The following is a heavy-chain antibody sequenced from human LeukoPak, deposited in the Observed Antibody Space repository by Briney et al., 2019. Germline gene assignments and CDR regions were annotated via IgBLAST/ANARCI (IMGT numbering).Heavy chain of an antibody. D-gene: IGHD6-19*01. Sequence: EASVKVSCKASGYTLTSYDINWVRQATGQGLEWMGWMNPNSGNTGYAQKFQGRVTMTRNTSISTAYMELSSLRSEDTAVYYCARGQGVAGRRGDAAFDIWGQGTMVTVSS. CDR1: GYTLTSYD. CDR2: MNPNSGNT. CDR3: ARGQGVAGRRGDAAFDI. J-gene: IGHJ3*02. V-gene: IGHV1-8*02.